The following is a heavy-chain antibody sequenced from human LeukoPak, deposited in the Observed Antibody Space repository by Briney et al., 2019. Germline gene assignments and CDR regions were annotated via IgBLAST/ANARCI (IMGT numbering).Heavy chain of an antibody. CDR2: IYCSGST. J-gene: IGHJ6*03. D-gene: IGHD3-10*01. V-gene: IGHV4-59*01. Sequence: SETLSLTCTVSGGSISSYYWSWIRQPPGKGLEWIGYIYCSGSTNYNPSLKSRVTISVDTSKNQFSLKLSSVTAADTAVYYCARGFSVYYYMDVWGKGTTVTVSS. CDR3: ARGFSVYYYMDV. CDR1: GGSISSYY.